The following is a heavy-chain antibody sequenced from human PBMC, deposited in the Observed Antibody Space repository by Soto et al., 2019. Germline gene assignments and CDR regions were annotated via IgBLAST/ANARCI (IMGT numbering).Heavy chain of an antibody. V-gene: IGHV3-11*06. Sequence: GGSLRLSCVASGFTFSDYYMSWVRQAPGKGLEWLSYSSNSGTYTKYAGSVKGRFSISRDNAKNSLYLQINSMRGEDTAIYYCARSGDNYNVLDYWGQGTPVTVSS. CDR3: ARSGDNYNVLDY. CDR1: GFTFSDYY. J-gene: IGHJ4*02. D-gene: IGHD3-10*02. CDR2: SSNSGTYT.